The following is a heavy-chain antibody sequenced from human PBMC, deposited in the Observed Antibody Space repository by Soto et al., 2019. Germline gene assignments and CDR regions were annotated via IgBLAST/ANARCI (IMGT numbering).Heavy chain of an antibody. CDR1: GFTFSSYA. V-gene: IGHV3-64D*06. J-gene: IGHJ4*02. D-gene: IGHD5-12*01. CDR2: VRGNGDPP. CDR3: VKSRGGNNFDFFD. Sequence: GSLRLSCSASGFTFSSYAMHWVRQAPGKGLEYVSGVRGNGDPPFYADSVKGRFTISRDNSKNTLYLQMSSLSADDTAVYYCVKSRGGNNFDFFDWGQGALVTVSS.